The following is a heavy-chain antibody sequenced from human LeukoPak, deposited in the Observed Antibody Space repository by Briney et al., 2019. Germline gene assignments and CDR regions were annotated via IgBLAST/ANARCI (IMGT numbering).Heavy chain of an antibody. CDR1: GFTFSSYG. J-gene: IGHJ5*02. Sequence: GGSLRLSCAASGFTFSSYGMHWVRQAPGKGLEWVAVISYDGSNKYYADSVKGRFTISRDNSKNMLYLQMNSPRAEDTAVYYCAKDFSGSGYNWFDPWGQGTLVTVSS. CDR3: AKDFSGSGYNWFDP. V-gene: IGHV3-30*18. CDR2: ISYDGSNK. D-gene: IGHD3-10*01.